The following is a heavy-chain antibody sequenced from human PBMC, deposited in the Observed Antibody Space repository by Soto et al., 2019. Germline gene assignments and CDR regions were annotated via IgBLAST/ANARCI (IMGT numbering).Heavy chain of an antibody. Sequence: GASVKVSCKAFGGTFSSYAISWVRQAPGQGLEWMGGIIPIFGTANYAQKFQGRVTITADESTSTAYMELSSLRSEDTAVYYCAASERYSSSWYENYYYYGMDVWGQGTTVTVSS. D-gene: IGHD6-13*01. CDR2: IIPIFGTA. J-gene: IGHJ6*02. CDR1: GGTFSSYA. CDR3: AASERYSSSWYENYYYYGMDV. V-gene: IGHV1-69*13.